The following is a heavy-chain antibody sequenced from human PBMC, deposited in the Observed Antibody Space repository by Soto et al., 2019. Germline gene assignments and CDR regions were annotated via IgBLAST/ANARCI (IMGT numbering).Heavy chain of an antibody. Sequence: SVKVSCKASGGTFSSYAISWVRRAPGQGLEWMGGIIPIFGTANYAQKFQGRVTITADKSTSTAYMELSSLRSEDTAVYYCAREKDDFNWFDPWGQGTLVTVSS. V-gene: IGHV1-69*06. CDR2: IIPIFGTA. D-gene: IGHD2-21*02. CDR3: AREKDDFNWFDP. CDR1: GGTFSSYA. J-gene: IGHJ5*02.